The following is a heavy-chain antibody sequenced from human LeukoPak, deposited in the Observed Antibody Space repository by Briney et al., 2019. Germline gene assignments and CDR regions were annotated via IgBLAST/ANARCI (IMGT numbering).Heavy chain of an antibody. J-gene: IGHJ4*02. D-gene: IGHD2-15*01. CDR3: ARGRVVVLAADEDFDY. CDR1: GFTFSSYW. CDR2: INTDGSST. Sequence: PGGSLRLSCAASGFTFSSYWMHWVRQAPGKGLVWVSRINTDGSSTSYADSVKGRFTISRDNAKNTLYVQMNSLRAEDTAVYYCARGRVVVLAADEDFDYWGQGTLVTVSS. V-gene: IGHV3-74*01.